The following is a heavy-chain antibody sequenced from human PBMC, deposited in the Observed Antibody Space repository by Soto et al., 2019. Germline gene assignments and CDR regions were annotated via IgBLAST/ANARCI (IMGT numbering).Heavy chain of an antibody. CDR2: ISSSGSTI. J-gene: IGHJ6*02. CDR1: GFTFSSYE. V-gene: IGHV3-48*03. Sequence: GGSLRLSCAASGFTFSSYEMNWVRRAPGKGLEWVSYISSSGSTIYYADSVKGRFTISRDNAKNSLYLQMNSLRAEDTAVYYCARAPRAYYYDSSGYYYDYYYGMDVWGQGTTVTVSS. CDR3: ARAPRAYYYDSSGYYYDYYYGMDV. D-gene: IGHD3-22*01.